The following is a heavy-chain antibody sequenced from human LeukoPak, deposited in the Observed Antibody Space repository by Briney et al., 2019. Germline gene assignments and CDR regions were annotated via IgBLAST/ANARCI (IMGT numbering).Heavy chain of an antibody. CDR1: GGSFSGYY. CDR3: ARRRITIFGVVIISWFDP. CDR2: INHSGST. D-gene: IGHD3-3*01. V-gene: IGHV4-34*01. Sequence: PSETLSLTCAVYGGSFSGYYWSWIRQPPGKGLEWIGEINHSGSTNYNPSLKSRVTISVDTSKNQFSLKLSSVTAADTAVYYCARRRITIFGVVIISWFDPWGQGTLVTVSS. J-gene: IGHJ5*02.